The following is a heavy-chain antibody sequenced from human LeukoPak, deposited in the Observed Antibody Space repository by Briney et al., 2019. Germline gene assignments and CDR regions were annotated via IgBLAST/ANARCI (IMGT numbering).Heavy chain of an antibody. CDR1: GGSISSGGYY. V-gene: IGHV4-61*08. Sequence: PSETLSLTCTASGGSISSGGYYWSWIRQPPGKRLEWIGYTSYSGSTDYNPSLKSRVTMSVDTSKNQFSLKLSSVTAADTAVYYCGRRTYYDTLTGYTYWYFDLWGRGTLVTVSS. CDR2: TSYSGST. CDR3: GRRTYYDTLTGYTYWYFDL. D-gene: IGHD3-9*01. J-gene: IGHJ2*01.